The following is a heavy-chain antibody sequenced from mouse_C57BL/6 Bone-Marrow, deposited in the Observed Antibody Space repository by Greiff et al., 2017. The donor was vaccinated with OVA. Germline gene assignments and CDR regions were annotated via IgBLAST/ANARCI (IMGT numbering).Heavy chain of an antibody. J-gene: IGHJ2*01. V-gene: IGHV5-17*01. Sequence: EVQLVESGGGLVKPGGSLKLSCAASGFTFSDYGMHWVRQAPEKGLEWVAYISSGSSTIYYADTVKGRFTISRDNAKNTLFLQMTSLRSEDTAMDYCARGGYYLYYFDYWGQGTTLTVSS. CDR1: GFTFSDYG. CDR2: ISSGSSTI. CDR3: ARGGYYLYYFDY. D-gene: IGHD2-3*01.